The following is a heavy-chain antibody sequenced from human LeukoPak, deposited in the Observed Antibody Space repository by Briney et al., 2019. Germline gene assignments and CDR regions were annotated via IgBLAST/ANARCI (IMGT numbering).Heavy chain of an antibody. V-gene: IGHV4-34*01. CDR3: ARNNPNSPTIDY. Sequence: GSLRLSCAASGFTFSDYYMSWIRQAPGKGLEWIGEINHSGSTNYNPSLKSRVTISVDTSKNHFSLRLSSVTAADTAVYYCARNNPNSPTIDYWGQGTLVTVSS. CDR1: GFTFSDYY. D-gene: IGHD1-14*01. CDR2: INHSGST. J-gene: IGHJ4*02.